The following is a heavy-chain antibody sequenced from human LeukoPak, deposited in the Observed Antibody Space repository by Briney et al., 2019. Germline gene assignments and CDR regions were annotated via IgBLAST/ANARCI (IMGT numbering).Heavy chain of an antibody. D-gene: IGHD3-10*01. Sequence: GGSLRLSCAASGFTVSSNYMSWVRQAPGKGLEWVSVIYSGGSTYCADSVKGRFTISRDNSKNTLYLQMNSLRAEDTAMYYCARVKAGYYYYMDVWGKGTTVTVSS. CDR2: IYSGGST. V-gene: IGHV3-53*01. CDR3: ARVKAGYYYYMDV. CDR1: GFTVSSNY. J-gene: IGHJ6*03.